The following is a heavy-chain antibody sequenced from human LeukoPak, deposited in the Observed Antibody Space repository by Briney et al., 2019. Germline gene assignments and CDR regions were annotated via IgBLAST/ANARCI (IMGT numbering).Heavy chain of an antibody. D-gene: IGHD6-19*01. Sequence: PGGSLRPSCAASGFTFSSYSMNWVRQAPGKGLEWVSFISSGSIYIYYADSVKGRFTISRDNAKNSLYLQMNSLRVEDTAVYYCASSSSGHDHWGQGTLVTVSS. CDR1: GFTFSSYS. J-gene: IGHJ5*02. CDR3: ASSSSGHDH. CDR2: ISSGSIYI. V-gene: IGHV3-21*01.